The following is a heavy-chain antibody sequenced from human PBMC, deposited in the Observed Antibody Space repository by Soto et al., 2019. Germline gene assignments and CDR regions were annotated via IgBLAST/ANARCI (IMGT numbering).Heavy chain of an antibody. J-gene: IGHJ4*02. CDR2: ISATGGGT. V-gene: IGHV3-23*01. Sequence: GGSLRLSCAASGFRFSNYAMSWVRQAPGKGLEWVSLISATGGGTYYADSVKGRFTISRDNSHNTLYLQVHSLTAEDTAVYYCAKDRRAGGNSAFYFDFWGQGAQVTVSS. CDR3: AKDRRAGGNSAFYFDF. CDR1: GFRFSNYA. D-gene: IGHD3-16*01.